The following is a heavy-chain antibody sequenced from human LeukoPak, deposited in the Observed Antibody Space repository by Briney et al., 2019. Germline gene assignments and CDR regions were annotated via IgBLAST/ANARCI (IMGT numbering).Heavy chain of an antibody. CDR2: ISTSART. CDR3: ARPDTPAGRPEYFQH. V-gene: IGHV3-23*01. D-gene: IGHD2-15*01. J-gene: IGHJ1*01. Sequence: GGSLRLSCTASGFTFNKYAMSWVRQAPGKGLEWLSLISTSARTHYADSVKGRFTISRDNSKNTLYLQMNSLRAEDTAVYYCARPDTPAGRPEYFQHWGQGTLVTVSS. CDR1: GFTFNKYA.